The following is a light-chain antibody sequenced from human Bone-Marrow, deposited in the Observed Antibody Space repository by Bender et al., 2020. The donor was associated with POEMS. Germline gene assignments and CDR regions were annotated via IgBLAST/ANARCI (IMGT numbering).Light chain of an antibody. CDR2: DDS. CDR3: QVWDNVSEHCV. CDR1: DIGSKS. J-gene: IGLJ1*01. V-gene: IGLV3-21*02. Sequence: SYVLTQPPSVSVAPGQTARVTCGGNDIGSKSVHWYQQKPGQAPVLVVYDDSDRPSGIPERISGSTSGHTATLTIGRVEAGDEADYYCQVWDNVSEHCVFGTGTRVTVL.